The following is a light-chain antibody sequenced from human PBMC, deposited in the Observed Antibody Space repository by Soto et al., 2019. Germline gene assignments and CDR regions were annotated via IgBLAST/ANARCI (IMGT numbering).Light chain of an antibody. J-gene: IGLJ2*01. CDR2: EVS. CDR1: IYDVGAYHY. Sequence: QSALTQPASVSGSPGQSITISCTGTIYDVGAYHYVSWYQQFPGKAPKLILYEVSNRPSGISNRFSGFRSGSTASLTVSGLQPEDDAHYYCISYTTTGALVVGGGTKVTVL. V-gene: IGLV2-14*01. CDR3: ISYTTTGALV.